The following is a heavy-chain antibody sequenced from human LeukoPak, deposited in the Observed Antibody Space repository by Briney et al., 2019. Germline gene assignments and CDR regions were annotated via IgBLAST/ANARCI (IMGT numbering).Heavy chain of an antibody. J-gene: IGHJ4*02. D-gene: IGHD6-19*01. V-gene: IGHV4-34*01. CDR1: GGSFSDDY. CDR2: NTQSGRT. CDR3: ARGLSSGWVDY. Sequence: PSETLSLTCAVYGGSFSDDYWTWIRQPPGKGREWIGENTQSGRTNYNPSLKSRVTISVDTSKHQFSLNLSSVTAADTAVYYCARGLSSGWVDYWGQGTLVTVSS.